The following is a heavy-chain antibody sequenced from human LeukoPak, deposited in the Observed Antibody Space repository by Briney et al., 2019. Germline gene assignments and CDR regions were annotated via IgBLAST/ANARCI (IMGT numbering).Heavy chain of an antibody. D-gene: IGHD2-15*01. J-gene: IGHJ4*02. V-gene: IGHV1-2*02. Sequence: ASVKVSCKASGYTFTAYHMHWVRQVPGQGLEWMAWINPNSGGTNYAQKFQGRVTVTRDTSISTAYMELSRLTSDDTAVYYCARDLYCSANSCYPFDYWGQGTLVTVSS. CDR3: ARDLYCSANSCYPFDY. CDR1: GYTFTAYH. CDR2: INPNSGGT.